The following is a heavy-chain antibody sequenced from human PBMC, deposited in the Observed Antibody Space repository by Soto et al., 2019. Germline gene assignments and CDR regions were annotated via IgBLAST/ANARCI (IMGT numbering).Heavy chain of an antibody. CDR3: TRVLGYTFEPGKTRYSAMDV. Sequence: QVQLVQSGAEVKKPESSVTVSCKTSGGTFSKDAINWVRQAPGQGLEWMGLLIPVFGSPIYAQKFQGRIRITAVESTSTAFMDLSSLRAADTAVYYCTRVLGYTFEPGKTRYSAMDVWGQATTVSVSS. CDR1: GGTFSKDA. J-gene: IGHJ6*02. V-gene: IGHV1-69*01. D-gene: IGHD5-18*01. CDR2: LIPVFGSP.